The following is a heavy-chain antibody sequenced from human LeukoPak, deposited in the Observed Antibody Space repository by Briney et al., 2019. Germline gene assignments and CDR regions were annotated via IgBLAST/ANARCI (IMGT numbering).Heavy chain of an antibody. V-gene: IGHV3-23*01. J-gene: IGHJ4*02. CDR1: GFTFSSYA. CDR2: IANGGGTT. D-gene: IGHD6-19*01. CDR3: AKGGGWSPAVLFDY. Sequence: PGGSLRLSCAASGFTFSSYAMSWVRQAPGKGLEWVSTIANGGGTTYYADSVKGRFTISRDNSKNTLYLQMNSLRAEDTAVYYCAKGGGWSPAVLFDYWGQGTLVTVSS.